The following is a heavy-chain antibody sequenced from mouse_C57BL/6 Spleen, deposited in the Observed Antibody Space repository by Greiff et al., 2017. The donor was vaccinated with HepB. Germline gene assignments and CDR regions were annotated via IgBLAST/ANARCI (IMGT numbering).Heavy chain of an antibody. V-gene: IGHV2-9-1*01. J-gene: IGHJ4*01. D-gene: IGHD2-3*01. CDR2: IWTGGGT. CDR1: GFSLTSYA. Sequence: VQLQESGPGLVAPSQSLSITCTVSGFSLTSYAISWVRQPPGKGLEWLGVIWTGGGTNYNSALKSRLSISKDNSKSQVFLKMNSLQTDDTARYYCARNCGWLLPLYAMDYWGQGTSVTVSS. CDR3: ARNCGWLLPLYAMDY.